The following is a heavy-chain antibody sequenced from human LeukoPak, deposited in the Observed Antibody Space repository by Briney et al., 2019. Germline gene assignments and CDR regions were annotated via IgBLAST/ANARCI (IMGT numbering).Heavy chain of an antibody. CDR3: AVLKVLDY. V-gene: IGHV1-2*02. Sequence: ASVKVSCKVSGYTLTELSMHWVRQAPGQGLEWMGWINPNSGGTNYAQKFQGRVTMTRDTSISTAYMELSRLRSDDTAVYYCAVLKVLDYWGQGTLVTVSS. CDR1: GYTLTELS. J-gene: IGHJ4*02. CDR2: INPNSGGT.